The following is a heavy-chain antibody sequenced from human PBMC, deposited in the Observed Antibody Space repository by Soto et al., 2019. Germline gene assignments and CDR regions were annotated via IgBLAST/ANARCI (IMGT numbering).Heavy chain of an antibody. D-gene: IGHD6-13*01. CDR1: GGSISSGGYS. Sequence: SETLSLTCAVSGGSISSGGYSWSWIRQPPGKGLEWIGYIYHSGSTYYNPSLKSRVTISVDRSKNQFSLRLSSVTAADTAVYYCARYNAASGTSYFDFWGQGALVTVSS. V-gene: IGHV4-30-2*01. J-gene: IGHJ4*02. CDR3: ARYNAASGTSYFDF. CDR2: IYHSGST.